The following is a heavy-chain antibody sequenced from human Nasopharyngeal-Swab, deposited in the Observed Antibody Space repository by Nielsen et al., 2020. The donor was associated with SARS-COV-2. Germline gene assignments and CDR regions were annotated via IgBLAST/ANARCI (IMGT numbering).Heavy chain of an antibody. CDR2: IYHSGST. D-gene: IGHD5-12*01. CDR1: GGSISSSNW. Sequence: SKTLSLTCAVSGGSISSSNWWSWVRQPPGKGLEWIGEIYHSGSTNYNPSLKSRVTISVDKSKNQFSLKLSSVTAADTAVYYCARGGGLDIVATIKGEYYYYGMDVWGQGTTVTVSS. V-gene: IGHV4-4*02. CDR3: ARGGGLDIVATIKGEYYYYGMDV. J-gene: IGHJ6*02.